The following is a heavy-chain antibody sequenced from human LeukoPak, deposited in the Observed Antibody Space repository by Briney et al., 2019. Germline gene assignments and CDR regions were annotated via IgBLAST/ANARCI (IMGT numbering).Heavy chain of an antibody. CDR2: ISGSGGST. D-gene: IGHD5-12*01. CDR1: GFTFSSFA. V-gene: IGHV3-23*01. CDR3: AKDGRYRGYGGLDY. J-gene: IGHJ4*02. Sequence: GGSLRLSCAASGFTFSSFAMSWVRQAPGKGLEWVSGISGSGGSTYYADSVKGRFTISRDNYKNTLYLQTNSLRAEDTAVYYCAKDGRYRGYGGLDYWGQGTLVAVSS.